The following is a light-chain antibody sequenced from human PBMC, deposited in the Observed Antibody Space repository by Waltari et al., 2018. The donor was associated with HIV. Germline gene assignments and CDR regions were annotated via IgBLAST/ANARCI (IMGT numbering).Light chain of an antibody. CDR1: SSDVGGYNY. CDR3: SSYAGSSWV. V-gene: IGLV2-8*01. Sequence: QSALTQPPSASGSPGQSVTISCSGTSSDVGGYNYVSWYQQHPGKAPKLMIYEVSKRPSGVPDHFSGSKSGNTASLTVSGLQAEDEADYYCSSYAGSSWVFGGGTKLTVL. J-gene: IGLJ3*02. CDR2: EVS.